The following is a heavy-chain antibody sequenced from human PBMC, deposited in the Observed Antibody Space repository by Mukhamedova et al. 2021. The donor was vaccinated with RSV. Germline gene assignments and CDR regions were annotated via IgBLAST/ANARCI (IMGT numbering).Heavy chain of an antibody. V-gene: IGHV3-30*04. Sequence: GFTFSSYAMHWVRQAPGKGLEWVAVISYDGSNKYYADSVKGRFTISRDNSKNTLYLQMNSLRAEDTAVYYCARDSSGWTGFFDYW. J-gene: IGHJ4*01. CDR3: ARDSSGWTGFFDY. CDR1: GFTFSSYA. CDR2: ISYDGSNK. D-gene: IGHD6-19*01.